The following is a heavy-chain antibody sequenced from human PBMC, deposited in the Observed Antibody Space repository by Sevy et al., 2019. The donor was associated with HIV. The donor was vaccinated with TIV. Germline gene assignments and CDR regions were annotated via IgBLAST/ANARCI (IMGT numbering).Heavy chain of an antibody. J-gene: IGHJ5*02. CDR1: GFTFSTYG. V-gene: IGHV3-30*18. D-gene: IGHD2-8*02. Sequence: GGSLRLSCAASGFTFSTYGMHWVRQAPGKGLEWVAVINSDGSTKYYADSVKGRFTISRDNARNTLSLQMNSLRREDTAVYYCTKDGGYAFNWWPRFDPWGQGTLVTVSS. CDR3: TKDGGYAFNWWPRFDP. CDR2: INSDGSTK.